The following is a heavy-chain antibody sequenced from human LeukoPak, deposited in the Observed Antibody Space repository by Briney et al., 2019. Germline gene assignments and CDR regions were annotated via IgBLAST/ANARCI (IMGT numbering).Heavy chain of an antibody. CDR1: GFTFDDYG. Sequence: GSLRLSCAASGFTFDDYGMSWVRQAPGKGLEWIGYIYYNGIANYNPSLKSRVTISLDTPKNQFSLKLTSVTAADTAVYYCARDNVAAAGTSVYWGQGTLVTVSS. CDR2: IYYNGIA. D-gene: IGHD6-13*01. V-gene: IGHV4-59*01. J-gene: IGHJ4*02. CDR3: ARDNVAAAGTSVY.